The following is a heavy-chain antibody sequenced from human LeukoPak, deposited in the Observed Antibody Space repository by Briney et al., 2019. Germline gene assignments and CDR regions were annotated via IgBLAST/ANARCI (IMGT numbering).Heavy chain of an antibody. D-gene: IGHD4-17*01. V-gene: IGHV4-39*07. CDR3: ARDLVTVTKGFDI. Sequence: SETLSLTCTVSGDSISSRSYYWGWIRQPPGKGLEWIGSIPYSGSTYYNPSLKSRVTISVDTSKNQFSLKLSSVTAADTAVYYCARDLVTVTKGFDIWGQGTMVSVSS. CDR1: GDSISSRSYY. J-gene: IGHJ3*02. CDR2: IPYSGST.